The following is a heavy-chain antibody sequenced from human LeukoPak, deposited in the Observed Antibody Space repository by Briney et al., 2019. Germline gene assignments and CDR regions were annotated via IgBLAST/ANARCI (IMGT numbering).Heavy chain of an antibody. CDR2: MNPNSGNT. Sequence: ASVKVSCKASGYTFTSYDINWVRQATGQGLGWMGWMNPNSGNTGYAQKFQGRVTMTRNTSISTAYMELSSLRSEDTAVYYCARATGSSSWTPPGYWGQGTLFTVSS. CDR3: ARATGSSSWTPPGY. CDR1: GYTFTSYD. D-gene: IGHD6-13*01. V-gene: IGHV1-8*01. J-gene: IGHJ4*02.